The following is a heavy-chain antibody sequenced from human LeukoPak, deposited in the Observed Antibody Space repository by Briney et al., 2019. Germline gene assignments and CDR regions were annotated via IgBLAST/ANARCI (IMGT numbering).Heavy chain of an antibody. CDR3: KVAMYYYYGMDV. CDR2: MNPNSGNT. J-gene: IGHJ6*02. Sequence: ASVKVSCKASGYTFTSYDINWVRQATGQGLEWMGWMNPNSGNTGYAQKFQGRVTMTRNTSISTAYMELSSLRSEDTAVYYCKVAMYYYYGMDVWGQGTTVTVSS. CDR1: GYTFTSYD. D-gene: IGHD2-2*01. V-gene: IGHV1-8*01.